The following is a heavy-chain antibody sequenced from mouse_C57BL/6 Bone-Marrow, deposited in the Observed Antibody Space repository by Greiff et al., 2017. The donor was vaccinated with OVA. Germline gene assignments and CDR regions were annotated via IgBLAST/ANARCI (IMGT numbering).Heavy chain of an antibody. V-gene: IGHV1-64*01. Sequence: QVQLQQPGAELVKPGASVKLSCKASGYTFTSYWMHWVKQRPGQGLEWIGMIHPNSGSTNYNEKFKSKATLTVDKSSSTAYMQLSSLTSEDSAVYYCARWLLRGYFDYWGQGTTLTVSS. CDR3: ARWLLRGYFDY. CDR2: IHPNSGST. J-gene: IGHJ2*01. CDR1: GYTFTSYW. D-gene: IGHD2-3*01.